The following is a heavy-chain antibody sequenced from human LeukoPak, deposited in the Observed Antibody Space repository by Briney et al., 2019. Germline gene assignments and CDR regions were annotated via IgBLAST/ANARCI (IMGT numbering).Heavy chain of an antibody. J-gene: IGHJ3*02. CDR3: ARCCSGGPVDDAFDI. CDR2: ISSSSSTI. CDR1: GFTFSSYS. V-gene: IGHV3-48*04. D-gene: IGHD2-15*01. Sequence: TGGSLRLSCAASGFTFSSYSMNWVRQAPGKGLEWVSYISSSSSTIYYADSVKGRFTISRDNAKNLLYLQMNSLRAEDTAVYYCARCCSGGPVDDAFDIWGQGAMVTVSS.